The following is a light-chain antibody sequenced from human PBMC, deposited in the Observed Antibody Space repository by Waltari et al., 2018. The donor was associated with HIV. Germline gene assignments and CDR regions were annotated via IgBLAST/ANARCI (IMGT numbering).Light chain of an antibody. CDR3: CSYAGSYTFVV. CDR2: DVR. J-gene: IGLJ7*01. V-gene: IGLV2-11*01. Sequence: QSALTQPRSVSGSPGQSVTIPCTRPSRAVGGYNYVPWYQQHPGKAPTLMIYDVRKRPSGVPYRFSGSKSGNTASLTISGLQAEDEADYYCCSYAGSYTFVVFGGGTQLTVL. CDR1: SRAVGGYNY.